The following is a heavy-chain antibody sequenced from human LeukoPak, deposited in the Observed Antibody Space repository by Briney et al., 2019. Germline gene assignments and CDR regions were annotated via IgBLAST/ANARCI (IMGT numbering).Heavy chain of an antibody. J-gene: IGHJ4*01. CDR3: ARYSSSSGGASYYLDY. V-gene: IGHV3-74*01. CDR2: ISGDGSVA. D-gene: IGHD6-6*01. Sequence: TGGSLRLSCTASGFTLRNYWMHWVRQVPGKRLVWVSRISGDGSVANYADSVQCRFTISRDNAKNMLYLQINSLRSEDTAVYFCARYSSSSGGASYYLDYWGHGTLLTVSS. CDR1: GFTLRNYW.